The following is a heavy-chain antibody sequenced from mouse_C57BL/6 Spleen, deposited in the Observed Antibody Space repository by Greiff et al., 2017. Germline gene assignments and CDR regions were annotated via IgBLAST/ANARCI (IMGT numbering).Heavy chain of an antibody. CDR2: ISYDGSN. J-gene: IGHJ3*01. CDR3: AREDWFAY. Sequence: EVQLQQSGPGLVKPSQSLSLTCSVTGYSITSGYYWNWIRQFPGNILEWMGYISYDGSNNYNPSLKNRISITRDTSKNQFFLKLNSVTTEDTATYYCAREDWFAYWGQGTLVTVSA. CDR1: GYSITSGYY. V-gene: IGHV3-6*01.